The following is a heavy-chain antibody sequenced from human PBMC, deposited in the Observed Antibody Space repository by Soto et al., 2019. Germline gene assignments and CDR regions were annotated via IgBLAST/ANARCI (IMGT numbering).Heavy chain of an antibody. CDR2: IYYSGST. CDR3: ARSSSGWKLYYFQY. V-gene: IGHV4-59*01. Sequence: SETLSLTCTFSVGSISTYYWNWIRQPPGKRLEWIGYIYYSGSTNYNPSLKSRVTISLDTSKNQFSLKLSSVTAADTAVYYCARSSSGWKLYYFQYWGQGTLVIVS. J-gene: IGHJ4*02. D-gene: IGHD6-19*01. CDR1: VGSISTYY.